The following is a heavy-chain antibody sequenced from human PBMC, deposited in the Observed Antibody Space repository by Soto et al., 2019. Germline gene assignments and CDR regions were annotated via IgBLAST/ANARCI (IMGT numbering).Heavy chain of an antibody. CDR2: IHQNGTER. D-gene: IGHD3-10*01. J-gene: IGHJ4*02. V-gene: IGHV3-7*01. CDR3: LGSGSFSL. CDR1: GFTFSGYW. Sequence: EVQLVESGGGLVHPGGSLRLSCVVSGFTFSGYWMHWVRQAPGKGLECVANIHQNGTERYYVDSVKGRFTISRDNAKNSLVSLMNSLRAEDTAVYYCLGSGSFSLWGQGTLVTVSS.